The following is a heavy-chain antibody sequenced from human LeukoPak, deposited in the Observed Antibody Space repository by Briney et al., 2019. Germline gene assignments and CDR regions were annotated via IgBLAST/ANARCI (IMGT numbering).Heavy chain of an antibody. V-gene: IGHV4-59*01. CDR1: GGSFSGYY. J-gene: IGHJ4*02. D-gene: IGHD2-2*01. Sequence: PSETLSLTCAVYGGSFSGYYWSWIRQPPGKGLEWIGYIYYSGSANYNPSLKGRVTMSVHTSKNQFSLKVSSVTAADTAVYFCARGSCSSTSCYYFDYWGQGTLVTVSS. CDR3: ARGSCSSTSCYYFDY. CDR2: IYYSGSA.